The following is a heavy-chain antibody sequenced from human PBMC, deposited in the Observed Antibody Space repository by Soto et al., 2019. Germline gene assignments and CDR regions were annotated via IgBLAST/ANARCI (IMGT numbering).Heavy chain of an antibody. Sequence: QVQLVESGGAVVQLGRSLKPSCAAPGFTFRNNGMNWVRQAPGKGLVWVTVISYDGSHKYYADSVKGRFTISRDNSKNTVYLEMNSLRDEDTAVYYCAKRRGDHSNYSWGIDVWGQGTTVTVSS. CDR2: ISYDGSHK. J-gene: IGHJ6*02. D-gene: IGHD4-4*01. V-gene: IGHV3-30*18. CDR3: AKRRGDHSNYSWGIDV. CDR1: GFTFRNNG.